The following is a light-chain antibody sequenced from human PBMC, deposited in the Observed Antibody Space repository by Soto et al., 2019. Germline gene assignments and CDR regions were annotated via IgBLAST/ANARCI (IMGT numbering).Light chain of an antibody. Sequence: EIVLTQSPATLSLSPGERATLSCRASQSVSSYLAWYQQRPGQAPRLLIYDVSNGATGIPARFSGSGSGTDFTLTITGPAPEDFAVSYCQQGSDWPLTFGGGTKVEIK. V-gene: IGKV3-11*01. J-gene: IGKJ4*01. CDR2: DVS. CDR1: QSVSSY. CDR3: QQGSDWPLT.